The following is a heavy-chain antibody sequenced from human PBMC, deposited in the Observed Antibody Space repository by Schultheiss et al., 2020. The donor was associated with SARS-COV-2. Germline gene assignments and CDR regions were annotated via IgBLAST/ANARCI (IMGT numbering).Heavy chain of an antibody. J-gene: IGHJ4*02. Sequence: GGSLRLSCAASGFTFSDYYMSWVRQAPGKGLEWVSAISGSGGSTYYADSVKGRFTISRDNAKNSLYLQMNSLRAEDTALYYCAREYALAIDYWGQGTLVTVSS. V-gene: IGHV3-23*01. CDR3: AREYALAIDY. D-gene: IGHD2-21*01. CDR2: ISGSGGST. CDR1: GFTFSDYY.